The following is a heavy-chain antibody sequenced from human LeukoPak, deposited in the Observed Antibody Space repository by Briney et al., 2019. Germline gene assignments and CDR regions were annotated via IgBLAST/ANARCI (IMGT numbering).Heavy chain of an antibody. CDR2: IFYSGST. Sequence: SETLSLTCTVSGGSINSGVYYWSWIRQYPGKGLERSGSIFYSGSTYYNPSLKSRFTISVDTSKNQFSLKLSSVPDAHTAVYYCAREYSDILTGYYLFDSWGQGTLVTVSS. CDR3: AREYSDILTGYYLFDS. CDR1: GGSINSGVYY. V-gene: IGHV4-31*03. J-gene: IGHJ4*02. D-gene: IGHD3-9*01.